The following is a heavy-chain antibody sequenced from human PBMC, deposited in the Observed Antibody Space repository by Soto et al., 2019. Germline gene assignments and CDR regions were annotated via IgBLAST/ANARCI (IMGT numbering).Heavy chain of an antibody. CDR1: GGTFSSYA. D-gene: IGHD6-6*01. J-gene: IGHJ1*01. V-gene: IGHV1-69*06. Sequence: SVKVSCKASGGTFSSYAISWVRQAPGQGLEWMGGISPIFGTANYAQKFQGRVTITADKSTSTAYMELSSLRSEDTAVYYCAKHSIDGPTYAFQLWGQGTLVTVSS. CDR3: AKHSIDGPTYAFQL. CDR2: ISPIFGTA.